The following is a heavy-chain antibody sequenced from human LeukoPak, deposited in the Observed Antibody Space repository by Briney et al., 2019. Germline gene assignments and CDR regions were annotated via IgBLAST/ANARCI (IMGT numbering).Heavy chain of an antibody. J-gene: IGHJ4*02. D-gene: IGHD6-13*01. V-gene: IGHV1-3*01. CDR3: ASGIAAAYLFDY. Sequence: ASVKVSCKASGYTFTSYAMHWVRQAPGQRLEWIGWINAGNGNTKYSQKFQGRVTITRDTSASTAYMELSSLRSEDTAVYYCASGIAAAYLFDYWGQGTPVTVSS. CDR1: GYTFTSYA. CDR2: INAGNGNT.